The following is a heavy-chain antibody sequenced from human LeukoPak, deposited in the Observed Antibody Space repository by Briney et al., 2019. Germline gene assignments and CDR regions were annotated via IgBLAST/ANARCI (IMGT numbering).Heavy chain of an antibody. V-gene: IGHV1-69*04. CDR3: ARSGYDLDWYFDL. J-gene: IGHJ2*01. D-gene: IGHD5-12*01. CDR2: IIPILGIA. CDR1: GGTFSSYA. Sequence: SVKVSCKASGGTFSSYAISWVRQAPGQGLEWMGRIIPILGIANYAQKFQGRVTITADKSTSTAYMELSSLRSEDTAVYYCARSGYDLDWYFDLWGRGTLVTVSS.